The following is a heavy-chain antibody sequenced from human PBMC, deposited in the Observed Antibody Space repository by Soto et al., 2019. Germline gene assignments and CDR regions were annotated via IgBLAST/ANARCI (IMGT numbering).Heavy chain of an antibody. V-gene: IGHV5-10-1*01. Sequence: PGESLKISCKGSGYSFAGYWITWVRQKPGKGLEWMGRIDPSDSQTYYSPSFRGHVTISATKSITTVFLQWSSLRASDTAMYYCARQIYDSDAGPNFQYYFDSWGQGTPVTVSS. CDR3: ARQIYDSDAGPNFQYYFDS. CDR2: IDPSDSQT. J-gene: IGHJ4*02. D-gene: IGHD6-13*01. CDR1: GYSFAGYW.